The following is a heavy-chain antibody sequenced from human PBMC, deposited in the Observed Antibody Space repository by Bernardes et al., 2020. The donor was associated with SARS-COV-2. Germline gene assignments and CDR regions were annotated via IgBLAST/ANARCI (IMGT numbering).Heavy chain of an antibody. CDR2: VHYSGSS. J-gene: IGHJ5*02. D-gene: IGHD4-17*01. Sequence: SDPLSLMCTVSGGPISSGSYYWGWLRQPPGKGLHWIASVHYSGSSYYDPSLRSRVTISVDTSKNQISLKLSSVTAAATAVYDCARGGGSVTTTRRYNWFEPWGQGALVSVSS. V-gene: IGHV4-39*01. CDR3: ARGGGSVTTTRRYNWFEP. CDR1: GGPISSGSYY.